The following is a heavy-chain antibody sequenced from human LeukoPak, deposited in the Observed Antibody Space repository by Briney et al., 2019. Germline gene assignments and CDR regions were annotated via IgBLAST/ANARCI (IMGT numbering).Heavy chain of an antibody. J-gene: IGHJ5*02. CDR3: VREWGGGSNWSDH. V-gene: IGHV3-7*01. CDR2: ITQDGSGE. Sequence: GGSLRLSCAASGFTFSKYWMNWVRQAPGKGLDWVATITQDGSGEYYVDSLKGRFTISRDNAKNSLYLQMNSLRVEDTAVYYCVREWGGGSNWSDHWGRGTLVTVSS. D-gene: IGHD3-16*01. CDR1: GFTFSKYW.